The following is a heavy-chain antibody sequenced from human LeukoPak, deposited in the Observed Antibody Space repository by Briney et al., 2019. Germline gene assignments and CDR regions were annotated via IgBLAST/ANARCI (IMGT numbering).Heavy chain of an antibody. CDR2: ISYDGRNI. CDR3: AREYTSGWYDY. J-gene: IGHJ4*02. Sequence: GGSLRLSCAASGFTFRTYNVHWVRLAPGKGLEWVAVISYDGRNIFYADSVKGRFTISRDNSKNTLHLQMNSLRVEDTAVYYCAREYTSGWYDYWGQGTLVTVSS. V-gene: IGHV3-30*04. D-gene: IGHD6-19*01. CDR1: GFTFRTYN.